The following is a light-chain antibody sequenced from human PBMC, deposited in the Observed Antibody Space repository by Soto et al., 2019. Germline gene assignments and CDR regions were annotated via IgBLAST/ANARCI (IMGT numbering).Light chain of an antibody. CDR1: RNIKTS. J-gene: IGKJ4*01. CDR3: QQISSFPPS. CDR2: DAS. Sequence: DIQMTQSPSSVSASVGDRVTITCRASRNIKTSLAWYQQRPGKGPELLIYDASTLQSGVPSRISGRGSGTEFTLTISRLQPEDFATFYCQQISSFPPSVGGGTKVAI. V-gene: IGKV1-12*01.